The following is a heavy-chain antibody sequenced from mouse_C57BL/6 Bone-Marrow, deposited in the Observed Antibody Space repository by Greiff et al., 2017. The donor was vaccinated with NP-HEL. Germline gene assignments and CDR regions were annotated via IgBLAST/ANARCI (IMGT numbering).Heavy chain of an antibody. V-gene: IGHV1-81*01. CDR3: ARSYYYGSSYWYFDV. Sequence: QVQLQQSGAELARPGASVKLSCKASGYTFTSYGISWVKQRTGQGLEWIGEIYPRSGNTYYNEKFKGKATLTAAKSSSTAYMELRSLTSEDSAVYFCARSYYYGSSYWYFDVWGTGTTVTVSS. J-gene: IGHJ1*03. CDR2: IYPRSGNT. D-gene: IGHD1-1*01. CDR1: GYTFTSYG.